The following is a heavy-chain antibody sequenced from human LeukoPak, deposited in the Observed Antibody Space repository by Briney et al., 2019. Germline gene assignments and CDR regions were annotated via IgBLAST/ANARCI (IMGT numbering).Heavy chain of an antibody. D-gene: IGHD2-15*01. J-gene: IGHJ5*02. CDR1: GYTLTELS. CDR3: ATEGSRYCSGGSCYP. V-gene: IGHV1-24*01. Sequence: ATVKVSCKVSGYTLTELSMHWVRQAPGKGLEWMGGFDPEDGETIYAQKFQGRVTMTEDTSTDTAYMELSSLRSEDTAVYYCATEGSRYCSGGSCYPWGQGTLVTVSS. CDR2: FDPEDGET.